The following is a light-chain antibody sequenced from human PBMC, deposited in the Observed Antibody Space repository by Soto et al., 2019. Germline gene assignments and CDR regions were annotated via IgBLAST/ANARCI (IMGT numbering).Light chain of an antibody. J-gene: IGKJ1*01. CDR1: QSISIW. CDR3: QQYSTYNPRT. Sequence: DIPMTQSPSTLSASVGDRVTITCRASQSISIWLAWYQQKPGKAPKILIYKASSLESGVPSRFSGSGSGTEFTLTISSLQPDDFATYYCQQYSTYNPRTFGQGTKVEIK. V-gene: IGKV1-5*03. CDR2: KAS.